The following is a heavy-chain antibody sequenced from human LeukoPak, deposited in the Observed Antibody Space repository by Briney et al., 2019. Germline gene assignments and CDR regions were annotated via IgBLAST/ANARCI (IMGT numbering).Heavy chain of an antibody. CDR3: ASSYGSGKRNYYYYMDV. D-gene: IGHD3-10*01. CDR1: GSYINNYY. V-gene: IGHV4-4*07. CDR2: IYTSGST. J-gene: IGHJ6*03. Sequence: PSETLSLTCSVSGSYINNYYWSWIRQPAGKGLEWIGRIYTSGSTNYNPSLKSRVTISVDTSKNQFSLKLSSVTAADTAVYYCASSYGSGKRNYYYYMDVWGKGTTVTISS.